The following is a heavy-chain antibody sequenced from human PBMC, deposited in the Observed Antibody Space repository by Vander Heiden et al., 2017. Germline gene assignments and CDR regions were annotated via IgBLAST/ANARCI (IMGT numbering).Heavy chain of an antibody. J-gene: IGHJ3*02. CDR3: ASRYCSGGSCYRLDAFDI. CDR2: ISSSGRRV. Sequence: VQLVESGGGWAQPGGPLSLPCNGSRSSFSPYRMNWVRQATGKGLEWISYISSSGRRVNNADSVKGRFTITRNNAKNSLYRQMNSLRDDGTAGYYCASRYCSGGSCYRLDAFDIWGQGTMVTVSP. D-gene: IGHD2-15*01. CDR1: RSSFSPYR. V-gene: IGHV3-48*02.